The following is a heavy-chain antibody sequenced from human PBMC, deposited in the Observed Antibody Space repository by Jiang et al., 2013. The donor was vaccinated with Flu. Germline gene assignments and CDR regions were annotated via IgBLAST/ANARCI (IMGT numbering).Heavy chain of an antibody. CDR3: AKDLSDYDSSGYYYVPYFDY. Sequence: QLVESGGGLVQPGGSLRLSCAASGFTFSSYAMSWVRQAPGKGLEWVSAISGSGGSTYYADSVKGRFTISRDNSKNTLYLQMNSLRAEDTAVYYCAKDLSDYDSSGYYYVPYFDYWGQGTLVTVSS. CDR1: GFTFSSYA. V-gene: IGHV3-23*04. D-gene: IGHD3-22*01. J-gene: IGHJ4*02. CDR2: ISGSGGST.